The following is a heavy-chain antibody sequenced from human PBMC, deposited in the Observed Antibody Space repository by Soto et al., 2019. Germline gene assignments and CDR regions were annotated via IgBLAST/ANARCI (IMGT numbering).Heavy chain of an antibody. CDR2: FDPEDGET. CDR3: ATDPPTGTSQGSFDY. CDR1: GYTLTELS. V-gene: IGHV1-24*01. J-gene: IGHJ4*02. D-gene: IGHD1-1*01. Sequence: EASVKVSCKVSGYTLTELSMHWVRQAPGKGLEWMGGFDPEDGETIYAQKFQGRVTMTEDTSTDTAYTELSSLRSEDTAVYYCATDPPTGTSQGSFDYWGQGTLVTVSS.